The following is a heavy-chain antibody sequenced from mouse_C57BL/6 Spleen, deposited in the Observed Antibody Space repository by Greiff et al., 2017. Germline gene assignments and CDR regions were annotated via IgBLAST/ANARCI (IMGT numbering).Heavy chain of an antibody. CDR3: ARPGGNSYAMDY. CDR1: GYSITSGYY. J-gene: IGHJ4*01. CDR2: ISYDGSN. Sequence: EVQLVESGPGLVKPSQSLSLTCSVTGYSITSGYYWNWIRQFPGNKLEWMGYISYDGSNNYNPSLKNRISITRDTSKNQFFLKLNSVTTEDTATYYGARPGGNSYAMDYWGQGTSVTVSS. D-gene: IGHD2-1*01. V-gene: IGHV3-6*01.